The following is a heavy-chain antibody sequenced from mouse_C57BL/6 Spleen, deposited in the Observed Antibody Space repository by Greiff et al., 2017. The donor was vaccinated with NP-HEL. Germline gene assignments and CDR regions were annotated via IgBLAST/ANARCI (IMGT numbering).Heavy chain of an antibody. J-gene: IGHJ3*01. CDR3: ARDHYYGSSPWFAY. CDR2: ISDGGSYT. CDR1: GFTFSSYA. V-gene: IGHV5-4*01. D-gene: IGHD1-1*01. Sequence: DVQLVESGGGLVKPGGSLKLSCAASGFTFSSYAMSWVRQTPEKRLEWVAIISDGGSYTYYPDNVKGRVTISIDNAKNNLYLQISHLTSEDTAMYYCARDHYYGSSPWFAYWGQGTLVTVSA.